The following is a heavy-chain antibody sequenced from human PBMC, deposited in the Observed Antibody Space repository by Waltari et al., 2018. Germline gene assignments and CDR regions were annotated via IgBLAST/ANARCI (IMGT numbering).Heavy chain of an antibody. J-gene: IGHJ4*02. Sequence: QLQLQESSPGLVRPSETLSITCAVSGDSVTSSYLWNWVRQSPGKGLEWIGQVHGSGRTNYNPSFATRVTVSLDTSKNQVSLKLTSATAADTAVYYCARDRGRGLYLDSWGPGTLVTVSP. CDR2: VHGSGRT. D-gene: IGHD2-15*01. CDR1: GDSVTSSYL. CDR3: ARDRGRGLYLDS. V-gene: IGHV4-4*02.